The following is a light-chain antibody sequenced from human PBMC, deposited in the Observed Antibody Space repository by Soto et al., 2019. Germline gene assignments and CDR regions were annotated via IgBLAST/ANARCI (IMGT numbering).Light chain of an antibody. Sequence: VIWMTQSPSLLSASTGDRVTISCRISQGISGYLAWYQQEPGKAPELLIYAASTLQSGVPSRFSGSGSGTDFTLTISCLQSEDFATYYCQQYYSFPGTFGQGTKVDI. CDR2: AAS. CDR1: QGISGY. V-gene: IGKV1D-8*01. CDR3: QQYYSFPGT. J-gene: IGKJ1*01.